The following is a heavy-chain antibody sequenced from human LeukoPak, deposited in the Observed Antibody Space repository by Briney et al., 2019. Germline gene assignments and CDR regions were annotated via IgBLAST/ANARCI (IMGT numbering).Heavy chain of an antibody. CDR1: GGSISSYY. CDR2: IYYSGST. Sequence: SETLSLTCTVSGGSISSYYWRWIRQPPGKGLEWIGYIYYSGSTNYNPSLKSRVTISVDTSKNQFSLKLSSVTAADTAVYYCARGSSGWDNWGQGTLVTVSS. J-gene: IGHJ4*02. V-gene: IGHV4-59*01. D-gene: IGHD6-19*01. CDR3: ARGSSGWDN.